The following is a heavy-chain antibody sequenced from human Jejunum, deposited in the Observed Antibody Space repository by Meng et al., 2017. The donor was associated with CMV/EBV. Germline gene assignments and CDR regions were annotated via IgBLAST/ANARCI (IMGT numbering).Heavy chain of an antibody. Sequence: PVVESGGGLVQLWGSHRLACAASGFTFKSDWMDWVRQVPGKGLVWVSRINGDGTSTAYADSVKGRFTVSRDNAKNTLYLQMNSLRAEDTAVYYCTRDFGGLSLWGQGTLVTVSS. D-gene: IGHD3-10*01. CDR1: GFTFKSDW. CDR2: INGDGTST. V-gene: IGHV3-74*01. CDR3: TRDFGGLSL. J-gene: IGHJ4*02.